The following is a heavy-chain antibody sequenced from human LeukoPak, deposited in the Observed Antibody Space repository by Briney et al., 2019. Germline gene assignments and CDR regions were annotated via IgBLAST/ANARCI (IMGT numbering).Heavy chain of an antibody. D-gene: IGHD5-12*01. Sequence: ASVKVTCKASGYTFTSYLISWVRQAPGKGLEWMGWISAYNGNANYAQKLQGRVTMTTDTSTSKAYMELRRLRSDDTAVYYCARGYVGWHLLDYWGQGTLVTVSS. CDR3: ARGYVGWHLLDY. J-gene: IGHJ4*02. CDR1: GYTFTSYL. CDR2: ISAYNGNA. V-gene: IGHV1-18*01.